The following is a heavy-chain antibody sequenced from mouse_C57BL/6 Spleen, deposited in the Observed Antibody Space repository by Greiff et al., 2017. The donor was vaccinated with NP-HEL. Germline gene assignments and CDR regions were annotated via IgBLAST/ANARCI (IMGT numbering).Heavy chain of an antibody. CDR2: INPSNGGT. CDR3: ARLPQYYYAMDY. D-gene: IGHD5-5*01. V-gene: IGHV1-53*01. J-gene: IGHJ4*01. CDR1: GYTFTSYW. Sequence: VQLQQSGTELVKPGASVKLSCKASGYTFTSYWMHWVKQRPGQGLEWIGNINPSNGGTNYNEKFKSKATLTVDKSSSTAYMQLSSLTSEDSAVYYCARLPQYYYAMDYWGQGTSVTVSS.